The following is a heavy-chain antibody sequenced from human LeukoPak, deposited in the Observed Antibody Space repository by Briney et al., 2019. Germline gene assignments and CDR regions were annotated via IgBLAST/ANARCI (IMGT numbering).Heavy chain of an antibody. Sequence: GASVKVSCKASGYTFTSYGISWVRQAPGQGLEWMGWISAYNGNTNYAQKLQGRVTMTTDTSTSTAYMELRSLRSDDTAVYYCARGEGIPPYCGGDCYSIDYWGQGTLVTVSS. V-gene: IGHV1-18*01. CDR3: ARGEGIPPYCGGDCYSIDY. D-gene: IGHD2-21*01. CDR2: ISAYNGNT. CDR1: GYTFTSYG. J-gene: IGHJ4*02.